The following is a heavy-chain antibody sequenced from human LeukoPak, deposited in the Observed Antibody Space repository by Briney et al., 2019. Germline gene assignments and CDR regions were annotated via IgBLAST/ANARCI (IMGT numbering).Heavy chain of an antibody. V-gene: IGHV7-4-1*02. D-gene: IGHD2-21*02. J-gene: IGHJ4*02. CDR1: GYTFTSYD. Sequence: ASVKVSCKASGYTFTSYDINWVRQAPGQGLEWMGWINTNTGYPTYAQGFTGRFVFSLDTSVSTAYLQISSLKAEDTAVYYCARGLRVDCGRDCTVYWGQGTLVTVSS. CDR3: ARGLRVDCGRDCTVY. CDR2: INTNTGYP.